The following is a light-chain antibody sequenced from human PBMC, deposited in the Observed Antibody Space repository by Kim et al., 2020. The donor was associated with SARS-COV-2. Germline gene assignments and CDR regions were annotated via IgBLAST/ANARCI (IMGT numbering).Light chain of an antibody. Sequence: GQSTTFSCAGTCSVVGPYNFVSEQQHPPAEAHRLIIDDVSHRASVVDYRFSGSRSGNTASLTIAGLQDEDDAYYRCSSYTTSSGRVFGGGTRLTVL. CDR2: DVS. CDR1: CSVVGPYNF. CDR3: SSYTTSSGRV. V-gene: IGLV2-14*03. J-gene: IGLJ3*02.